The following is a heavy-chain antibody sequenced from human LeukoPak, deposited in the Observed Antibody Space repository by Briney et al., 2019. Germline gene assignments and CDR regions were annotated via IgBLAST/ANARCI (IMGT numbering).Heavy chain of an antibody. D-gene: IGHD4-17*01. J-gene: IGHJ4*02. Sequence: GGSLRLSCAASGFTFSSYAMSWVRQAPGKGLEWVSAISGSGGSTYYADSVKGRFTISRDNSKNTLYLQLNSLRAEDTAVYYCAKQPTSVTTFYFDYWGQGTLVTVSS. CDR1: GFTFSSYA. CDR3: AKQPTSVTTFYFDY. V-gene: IGHV3-23*01. CDR2: ISGSGGST.